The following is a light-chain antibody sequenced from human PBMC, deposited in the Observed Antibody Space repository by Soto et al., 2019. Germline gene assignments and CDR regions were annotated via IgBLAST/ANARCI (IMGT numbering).Light chain of an antibody. CDR2: EVS. Sequence: QSALTQSASVSGSAGQSIAISCTGTSSDVGGYNYVSWYQQHPGKAPKLLLSEVSKRPSGVSDRFSGSKSGNTASLTISGLQSEDAADYFCSSFTLTTYVFGSGTKVTVL. V-gene: IGLV2-14*01. J-gene: IGLJ1*01. CDR1: SSDVGGYNY. CDR3: SSFTLTTYV.